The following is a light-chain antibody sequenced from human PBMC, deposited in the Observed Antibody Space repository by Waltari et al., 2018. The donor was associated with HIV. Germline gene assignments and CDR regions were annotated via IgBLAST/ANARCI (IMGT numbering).Light chain of an antibody. CDR3: QQYDKSLT. J-gene: IGKJ2*01. Sequence: EIVLTQSSDTLSLSAGQRDTLSCRASQSLSSKFLAWYQQRPGQAPRLLISGTSDRATGIPDRFSGSGSGTDFTLTISRLEPEDSAVYHCQQYDKSLTFGQGTKLEI. CDR1: QSLSSKF. V-gene: IGKV3-20*01. CDR2: GTS.